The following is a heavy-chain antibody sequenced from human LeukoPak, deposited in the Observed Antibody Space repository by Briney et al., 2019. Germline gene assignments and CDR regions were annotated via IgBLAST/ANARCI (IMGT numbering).Heavy chain of an antibody. J-gene: IGHJ5*02. Sequence: SQTLSLTCAISGDSVSSNSAAWNWIRQSPSRGLEWLGRTYYRSKWYNDYAVSVKSRITINPDTSKNQFSLQLNSVTPEDTAVYYCARSQEGYDSSGYYYGDWFDPWGQGTLVTVSS. CDR2: TYYRSKWYN. V-gene: IGHV6-1*01. CDR1: GDSVSSNSAA. D-gene: IGHD3-22*01. CDR3: ARSQEGYDSSGYYYGDWFDP.